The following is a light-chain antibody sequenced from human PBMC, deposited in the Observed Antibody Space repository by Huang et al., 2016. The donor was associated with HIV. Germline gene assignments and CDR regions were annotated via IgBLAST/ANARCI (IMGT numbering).Light chain of an antibody. CDR3: QQYNEYPYT. J-gene: IGKJ2*01. CDR1: QDVSIH. V-gene: IGKV1-16*02. Sequence: DIQMTQYPSSLSASVGDRVTITCRTSQDVSIHLAWLQQKPGQAPNHLIFAASRLQTGVPSKFSGSGSGTHFTLTISSLQPEDFATYYCQQYNEYPYTFGQGTRLEIK. CDR2: AAS.